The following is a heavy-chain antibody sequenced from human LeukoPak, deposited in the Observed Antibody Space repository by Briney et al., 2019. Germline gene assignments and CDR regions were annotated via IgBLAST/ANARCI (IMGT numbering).Heavy chain of an antibody. CDR1: GFTFSRHW. CDR3: ARNLLWFGEVDYYGMDV. Sequence: GGSLRLSCAASGFTFSRHWMSWVRQAPGKGLEWVAIINQDGSEKYYVDSVKGRFTISRDNAKNSLYLEMNSLRAEDTAVYYCARNLLWFGEVDYYGMDVWGQGTTVTVSS. J-gene: IGHJ6*02. V-gene: IGHV3-7*02. CDR2: INQDGSEK. D-gene: IGHD3-10*01.